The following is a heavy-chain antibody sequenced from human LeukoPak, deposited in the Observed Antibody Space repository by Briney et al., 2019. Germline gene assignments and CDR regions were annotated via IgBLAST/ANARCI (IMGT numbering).Heavy chain of an antibody. Sequence: SETLSLTCAVYGGSFSGYYWGWIRQPPGKGLEWIGEINHSGSTNYNPSLKSRVTISVDTSKNQFSLKLSSVTAADTAVYYCARQKRYYYDSSGYPHNYFDYWGQGTLVTVSS. CDR2: INHSGST. V-gene: IGHV4-34*01. J-gene: IGHJ4*02. CDR1: GGSFSGYY. CDR3: ARQKRYYYDSSGYPHNYFDY. D-gene: IGHD3-22*01.